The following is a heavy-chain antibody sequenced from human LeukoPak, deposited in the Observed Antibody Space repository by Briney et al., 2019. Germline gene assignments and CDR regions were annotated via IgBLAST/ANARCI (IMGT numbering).Heavy chain of an antibody. J-gene: IGHJ4*02. Sequence: GGSLRLSCEASGFTFSSYWMHWVRQAPGKGLVWVSRINSDGTSTSYADSVKGRFTISRDNAKNTLYMQMNSLRAEDTAVYYCARGSYGFGDWGQGTLVTVSS. V-gene: IGHV3-74*01. D-gene: IGHD3-16*01. CDR2: INSDGTST. CDR1: GFTFSSYW. CDR3: ARGSYGFGD.